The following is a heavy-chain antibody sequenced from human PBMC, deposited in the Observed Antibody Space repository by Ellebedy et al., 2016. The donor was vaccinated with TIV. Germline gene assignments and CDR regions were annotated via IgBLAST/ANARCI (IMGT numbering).Heavy chain of an antibody. CDR1: GFTFSSYG. CDR3: ASYGGRYEYYNYGMDV. J-gene: IGHJ6*02. CDR2: ISYDGSNK. Sequence: GESLKISCAASGFTFSSYGMHWVRQAPGKGLEWVAVISYDGSNKYYADSVKGRFTISRDNSKNTLYLQMNSLRAEDTAVYYCASYGGRYEYYNYGMDVWGQGTTVTVSS. V-gene: IGHV3-30*03. D-gene: IGHD4-23*01.